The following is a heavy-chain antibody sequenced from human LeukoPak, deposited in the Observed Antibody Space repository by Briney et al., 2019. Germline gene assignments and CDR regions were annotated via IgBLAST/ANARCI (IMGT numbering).Heavy chain of an antibody. CDR1: GFTFSSYA. D-gene: IGHD2-15*01. CDR2: ISGSGGST. CDR3: AKGRYWSGGSCYFSYYYYGMDV. V-gene: IGHV3-23*01. Sequence: GGSLRLSCAASGFTFSSYAMSWVRQAPGKGLEWVSAISGSGGSTYYADSVKGRFTISRDNSKNTLYLQMNSLRAEDTAVYYCAKGRYWSGGSCYFSYYYYGMDVWGQGTTVTVSS. J-gene: IGHJ6*02.